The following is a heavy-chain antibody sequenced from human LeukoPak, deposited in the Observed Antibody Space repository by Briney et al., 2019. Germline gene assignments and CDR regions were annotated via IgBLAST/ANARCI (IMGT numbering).Heavy chain of an antibody. CDR2: ISANGGGT. CDR3: AKGSSPFDY. J-gene: IGHJ4*02. Sequence: GGSLRLSCAASGFTFSNYAMSWVRQAPGKGLEWVTAISANGGGTYYADSVKGRFTISRDNSKNTLYLQMNSLRAEDTAVYYCAKGSSPFDYWGQGTLVTVSS. CDR1: GFTFSNYA. D-gene: IGHD6-13*01. V-gene: IGHV3-23*01.